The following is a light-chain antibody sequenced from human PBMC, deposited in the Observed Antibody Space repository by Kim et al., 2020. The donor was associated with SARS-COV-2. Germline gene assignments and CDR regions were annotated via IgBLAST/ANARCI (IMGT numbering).Light chain of an antibody. J-gene: IGLJ3*02. CDR3: QSYDSSNPWV. V-gene: IGLV6-57*01. Sequence: KTVTITCTRSSGSIASNYVQWYQQRPGSSPTTVIYEDNQSPSGVPDRFSGSIDSSSNSASLTISGLKTEDEADYYCQSYDSSNPWVFGGGTKLTVL. CDR1: SGSIASNY. CDR2: EDN.